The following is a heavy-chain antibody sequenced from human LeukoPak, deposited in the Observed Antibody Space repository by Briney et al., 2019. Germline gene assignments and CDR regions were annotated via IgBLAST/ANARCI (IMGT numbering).Heavy chain of an antibody. D-gene: IGHD2-15*01. CDR1: GGSFSGYY. CDR3: ARALCSGGSCYSAPFDY. CDR2: INHSGST. Sequence: SETLSLTCAVYGGSFSGYYWSWIRQPPGKGLEWIGEINHSGSTNYNPSLKSRVTISVDTSKNQFSLKLSSVTAADTAVYYCARALCSGGSCYSAPFDYWGQGTLVTVSS. J-gene: IGHJ4*02. V-gene: IGHV4-34*01.